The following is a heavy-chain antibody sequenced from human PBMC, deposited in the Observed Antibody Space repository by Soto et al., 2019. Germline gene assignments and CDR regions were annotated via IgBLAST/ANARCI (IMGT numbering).Heavy chain of an antibody. Sequence: QVQLVQSGAEVKKPGSSVKVSCKASGGTFSSYAFSWVRQAPGQGLEWMGGIIPLFGTANYAQKFQGRVTITADESKSTAYMELSSLRTEGTAGSYCARWGGEGGVYYGMDVWGQGTTVTVSS. CDR3: ARWGGEGGVYYGMDV. CDR1: GGTFSSYA. J-gene: IGHJ6*02. V-gene: IGHV1-69*01. CDR2: IIPLFGTA. D-gene: IGHD3-16*01.